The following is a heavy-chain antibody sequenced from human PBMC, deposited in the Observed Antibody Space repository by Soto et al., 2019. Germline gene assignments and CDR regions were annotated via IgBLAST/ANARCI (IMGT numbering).Heavy chain of an antibody. J-gene: IGHJ5*02. Sequence: EVQLVESGGGSVKPGGSLRLSCAASGFTFINAWMTWVRQAPGKALEWVGRIRSNSNGGTADYGAPVKGRFTISRDDSKNTLYLQMDSLKTEDTAVYYCTTALRWEIPGGSSWGQGTLVTVSS. CDR2: IRSNSNGGTA. V-gene: IGHV3-15*07. D-gene: IGHD1-26*01. CDR3: TTALRWEIPGGSS. CDR1: GFTFINAW.